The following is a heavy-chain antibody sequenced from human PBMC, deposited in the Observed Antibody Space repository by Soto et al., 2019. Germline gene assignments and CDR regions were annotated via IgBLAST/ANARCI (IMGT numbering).Heavy chain of an antibody. CDR2: IYSGGST. CDR1: GFTVSSNY. V-gene: IGHV3-66*01. D-gene: IGHD3-3*01. CDR3: ARWEGLEWLLSGYYYYYMDV. J-gene: IGHJ6*03. Sequence: GGSLRLSCAASGFTVSSNYMSWVRQAPGKGLEWVSVIYSGGSTYYADSVKGRFTISRDNSKNTLYLQMNSLRAEDTAVYYCARWEGLEWLLSGYYYYYMDVWGKGTTVTVSS.